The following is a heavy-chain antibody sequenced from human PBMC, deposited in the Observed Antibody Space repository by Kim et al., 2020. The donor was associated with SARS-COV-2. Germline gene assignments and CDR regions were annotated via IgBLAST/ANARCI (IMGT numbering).Heavy chain of an antibody. CDR2: INSDGSST. D-gene: IGHD3-22*01. V-gene: IGHV3-74*01. CDR3: ARSNSMIDDALDI. J-gene: IGHJ3*02. Sequence: GGSLRLSCAASGFTFSSYWMYWVLQAPGKGLVWVSRINSDGSSTRSADSVKGRFTISRDNAKNTLYLQMNSLRAEDTAVYYCARSNSMIDDALDIWGPGTMVIVSS. CDR1: GFTFSSYW.